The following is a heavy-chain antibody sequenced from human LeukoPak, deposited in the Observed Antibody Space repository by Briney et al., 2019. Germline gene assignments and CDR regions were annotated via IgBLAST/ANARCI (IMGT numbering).Heavy chain of an antibody. V-gene: IGHV1-2*02. J-gene: IGHJ4*02. CDR1: GYTFTGYY. CDR2: INPNSGGT. Sequence: GASVKVSCKASGYTFTGYYMHWVRQAPGQGLEWMGWINPNSGGTNYAQKFQGRVTMTRDTSISTAYMELSRLRSDDTAVYYCAREVATIFSDLDYWGQGTLVTVSS. CDR3: AREVATIFSDLDY. D-gene: IGHD5-24*01.